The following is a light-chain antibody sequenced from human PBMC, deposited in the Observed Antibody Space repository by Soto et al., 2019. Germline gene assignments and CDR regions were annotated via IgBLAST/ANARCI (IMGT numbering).Light chain of an antibody. J-gene: IGKJ2*01. CDR2: DAS. Sequence: DIQMTQSPSSLSASIGDRVTITCQASQDISNSVNWFQHKPGKAPKLLIYDASNLETGVPSSYSGSGSGTHFSFVISALRPEDIATYSCQQYDSLPPTFGQGTKLEMK. CDR1: QDISNS. V-gene: IGKV1-33*01. CDR3: QQYDSLPPT.